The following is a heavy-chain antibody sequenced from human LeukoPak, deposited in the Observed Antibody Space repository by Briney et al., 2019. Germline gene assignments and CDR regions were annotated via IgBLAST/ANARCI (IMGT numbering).Heavy chain of an antibody. CDR1: GYTFTGYY. CDR2: INPNSGGT. CDR3: ARRKYGADYNGMDV. V-gene: IGHV1-2*04. D-gene: IGHD4/OR15-4a*01. Sequence: ASVKVSCKASGYTFTGYYMHWVRQAPGQGLEWMGWINPNSGGTNYAQKFQGWVTMTRDTSISTAYMELSRLRSDDTAIYYCARRKYGADYNGMDVWGQGTTVTVSS. J-gene: IGHJ6*02.